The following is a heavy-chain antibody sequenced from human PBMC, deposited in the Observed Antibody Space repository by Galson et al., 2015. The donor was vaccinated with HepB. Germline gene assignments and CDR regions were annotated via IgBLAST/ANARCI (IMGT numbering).Heavy chain of an antibody. J-gene: IGHJ4*02. CDR1: GYTFTTYD. D-gene: IGHD7-27*01. Sequence: SVKVSCKASGYTFTTYDINWVRQATGQGLEWMGWMSPNSGYTGYARDVQDRVTLTTDTSISTAYLELSSLRAEDTAVYYCARNLPRTGDFDFWGQGTLVTGSS. CDR3: ARNLPRTGDFDF. V-gene: IGHV1-8*01. CDR2: MSPNSGYT.